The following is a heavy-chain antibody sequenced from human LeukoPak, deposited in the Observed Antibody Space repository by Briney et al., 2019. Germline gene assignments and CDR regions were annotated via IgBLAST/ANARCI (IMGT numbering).Heavy chain of an antibody. CDR2: TNRDGSST. Sequence: PGGSLRLSCAASGFTFSSYWMHWVRQAPGKGPVWVARTNRDGSSTAYADSVKGGFTISKDNAKNTLYLLMNSLRAEDTAVYYCARDSVEWYIFDYWGQGTLVTVSS. D-gene: IGHD3-3*01. V-gene: IGHV3-74*01. CDR1: GFTFSSYW. J-gene: IGHJ4*02. CDR3: ARDSVEWYIFDY.